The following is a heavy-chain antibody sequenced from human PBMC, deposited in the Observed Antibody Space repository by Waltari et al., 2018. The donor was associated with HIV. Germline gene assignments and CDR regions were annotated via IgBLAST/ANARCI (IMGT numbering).Heavy chain of an antibody. CDR1: GFSVSSVF. J-gene: IGHJ5*02. D-gene: IGHD2-2*01. CDR3: ARGPLKYASSAGWYDP. V-gene: IGHV3-53*02. Sequence: QLVETGGGLIQPGGSLGISCTASGFSVSSVFLSWVRQAPGKGLEWVSFISSGDSIYYADSVKGRFTISRDSSKNTLFLQMNSLTAEDTAVYYCARGPLKYASSAGWYDPWGQGTLVTVSS. CDR2: ISSGDSI.